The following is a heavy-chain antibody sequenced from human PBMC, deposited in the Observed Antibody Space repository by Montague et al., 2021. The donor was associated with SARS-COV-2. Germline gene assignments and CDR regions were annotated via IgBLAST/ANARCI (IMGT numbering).Heavy chain of an antibody. CDR3: ARSGGILHFRASLAQLSD. CDR1: GFTFNNYG. D-gene: IGHD1-14*01. CDR2: ISYDGSIR. V-gene: IGHV3-30*04. J-gene: IGHJ4*02. Sequence: SLRLSCAASGFTFNNYGFHWVRQAPGKGLQWVALISYDGSIRHYADSVKGRFTISRDQSKNTLYLQMDSLRPEDTAVYPCARSGGILHFRASLAQLSDWGQGVLVTVSS.